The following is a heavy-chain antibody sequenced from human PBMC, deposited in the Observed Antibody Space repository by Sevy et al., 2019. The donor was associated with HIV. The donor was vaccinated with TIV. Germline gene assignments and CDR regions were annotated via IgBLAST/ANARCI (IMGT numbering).Heavy chain of an antibody. CDR1: GYTFTSYG. CDR2: ISTYNTVR. CDR3: ARSTQVAGRSNWFDP. D-gene: IGHD6-19*01. J-gene: IGHJ5*02. V-gene: IGHV1-18*01. Sequence: ASVKVSCMASGYTFTSYGISWVRQAPGQGLEWMGWISTYNTVRNSAQKFHDRVTMTIDTSTSTAYMELRSLRSDDTAVYYCARSTQVAGRSNWFDPWGQGTLVTVSS.